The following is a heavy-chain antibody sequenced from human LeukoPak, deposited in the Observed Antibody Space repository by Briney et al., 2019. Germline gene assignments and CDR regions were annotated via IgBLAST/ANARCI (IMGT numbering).Heavy chain of an antibody. CDR1: GGSISSSNW. V-gene: IGHV4-4*02. D-gene: IGHD3-10*01. CDR2: IYHSGST. CDR3: AREIMVRGVFPFRWFDP. J-gene: IGHJ5*02. Sequence: PSETLSLTCAVSGGSISSSNWWSWVRQPPGKGLEWIGEIYHSGSTNYNPSLKSRVTISVDTSKNQFSLKLSSVTAADTAVYYCAREIMVRGVFPFRWFDPWGQGTLVTVSS.